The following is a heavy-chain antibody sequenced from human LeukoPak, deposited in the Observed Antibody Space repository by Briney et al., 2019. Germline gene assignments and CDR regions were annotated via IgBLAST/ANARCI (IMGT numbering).Heavy chain of an antibody. CDR2: MNPNSGNT. D-gene: IGHD2-15*01. CDR1: GYTFTSYD. V-gene: IGHV1-8*01. Sequence: GASVKVSCKASGYTFTSYDINWVRQATGQGLEWMGWMNPNSGNTGYAQKFQGRVTMTRNTSISTAYMELSSLRSEDTAVYYCAREYRYCSGGSCYTGGMDVWGQGTTVTVSS. J-gene: IGHJ6*02. CDR3: AREYRYCSGGSCYTGGMDV.